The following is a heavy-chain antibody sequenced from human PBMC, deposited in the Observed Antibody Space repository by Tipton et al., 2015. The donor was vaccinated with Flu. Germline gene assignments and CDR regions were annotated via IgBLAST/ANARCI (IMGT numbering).Heavy chain of an antibody. D-gene: IGHD2-2*01. CDR1: GGFMSTSDYY. Sequence: LRLSCAVSGGFMSTSDYYWGWIRQPPGKGLEWIGSIYFTGTTHYNPPLKSRVTISVDTSKNQFSLKLSSVTAADTAVYYCARGDCSSTSCLDYWGQGTLVTVSS. J-gene: IGHJ4*02. CDR2: IYFTGTT. V-gene: IGHV4-39*07. CDR3: ARGDCSSTSCLDY.